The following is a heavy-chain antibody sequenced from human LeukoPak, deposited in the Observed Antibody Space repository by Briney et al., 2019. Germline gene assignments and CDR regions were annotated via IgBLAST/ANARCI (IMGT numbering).Heavy chain of an antibody. V-gene: IGHV1-18*01. J-gene: IGHJ4*02. Sequence: GASVKVSCKASGGTFSSYAISWVRQAPGQGLEWMGGINAYNGNTNYAQKLQGRVTMTTDTSTSTAYMELRSLRSDDTAMYYCAWIYCSSTSCYATFDYWGQGTLVTVSS. D-gene: IGHD2-2*01. CDR3: AWIYCSSTSCYATFDY. CDR2: INAYNGNT. CDR1: GGTFSSYA.